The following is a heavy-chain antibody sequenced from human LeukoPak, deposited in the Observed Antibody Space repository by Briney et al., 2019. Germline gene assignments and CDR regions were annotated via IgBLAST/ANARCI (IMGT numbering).Heavy chain of an antibody. CDR1: GFTVSSNY. V-gene: IGHV3-53*01. CDR3: ARASPEYDAFDI. Sequence: GGSLRLSCAASGFTVSSNYMSWVRQAPGKGLEWVSVIYSGGSTYYADSVKGRFTISRDNSKNTLYLQINSLRAEDTAVYYCARASPEYDAFDIWGQGTMVTVSS. CDR2: IYSGGST. J-gene: IGHJ3*02. D-gene: IGHD2/OR15-2a*01.